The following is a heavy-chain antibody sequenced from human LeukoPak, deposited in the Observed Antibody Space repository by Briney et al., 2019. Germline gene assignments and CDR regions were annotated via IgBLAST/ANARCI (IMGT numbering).Heavy chain of an antibody. V-gene: IGHV1-8*01. CDR1: GYTFTSYD. J-gene: IGHJ4*02. CDR3: ARIYDSSGYYFTY. Sequence: GASVKVSCKASGYTFTSYDINWVRQATGQGLEWMGWMNPNSGNTGYAQKFQGRVTMNRNTSISTAYMELSSLRSEDTAVYYCARIYDSSGYYFTYWGQGTLVTVSS. CDR2: MNPNSGNT. D-gene: IGHD3-22*01.